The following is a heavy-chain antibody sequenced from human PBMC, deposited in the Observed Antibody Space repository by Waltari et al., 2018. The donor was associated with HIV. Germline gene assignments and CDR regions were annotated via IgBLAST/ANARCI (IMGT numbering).Heavy chain of an antibody. CDR3: VKEIAALGAAGRAHYDY. CDR2: ISGSGGST. D-gene: IGHD6-13*01. CDR1: GFTFSSYA. J-gene: IGHJ4*02. Sequence: EVQLLESGGGLVQPGGSLRLSCAASGFTFSSYAMSWVRQAPGKGLEWVSAISGSGGSTYYADSVKGRFTISRDNSKNTLYLQMNSLRAEDTAVYYCVKEIAALGAAGRAHYDYWGQGTLVTVSS. V-gene: IGHV3-23*01.